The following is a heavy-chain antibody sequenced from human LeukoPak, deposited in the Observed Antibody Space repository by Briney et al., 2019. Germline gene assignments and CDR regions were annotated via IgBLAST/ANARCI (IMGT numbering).Heavy chain of an antibody. CDR1: GASISSGSYY. V-gene: IGHV4-61*02. J-gene: IGHJ4*02. Sequence: SETLSLTCPVSGASISSGSYYWSWIRQPAGKGLEWIGRIYTSGSTNYNPSLKSRVTISVDTSKNQFSLKLSSVTAADTAVYYCARGDPFDYWGQGTLVTVSS. CDR2: IYTSGST. CDR3: ARGDPFDY. D-gene: IGHD2-21*02.